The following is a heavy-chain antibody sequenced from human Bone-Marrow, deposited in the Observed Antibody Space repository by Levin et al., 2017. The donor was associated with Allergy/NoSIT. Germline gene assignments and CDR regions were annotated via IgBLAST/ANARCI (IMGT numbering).Heavy chain of an antibody. J-gene: IGHJ4*02. CDR1: RGSFSSGGYS. V-gene: IGHV4-30-2*01. D-gene: IGHD3-22*01. Sequence: LRLSCAVSRGSFSSGGYSWSWIRQPPGKGLEWIGYMYHTGSPYNNPSLKSRVTISVDRSRNQLSLKLSTVTAADTAVYYCARTTYYYDSSGYPRGYFDNWGQGILVTVSS. CDR3: ARTTYYYDSSGYPRGYFDN. CDR2: MYHTGSP.